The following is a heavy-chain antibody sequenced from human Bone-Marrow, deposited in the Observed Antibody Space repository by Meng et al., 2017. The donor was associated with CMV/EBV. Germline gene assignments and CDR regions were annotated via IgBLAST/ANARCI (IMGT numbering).Heavy chain of an antibody. CDR3: ARLDGNYVWGSYRYPYYFDY. CDR2: IYPGDSDT. V-gene: IGHV5-51*01. J-gene: IGHJ4*02. Sequence: KVSCKGSGYSFTSYWIGWVRQMPGKGLEWMGIIYPGDSDTRYSPSFQGQVTISADKSISTAYLQWSSLKASDTARYYCARLDGNYVWGSYRYPYYFDYWGQGTLVTVSS. CDR1: GYSFTSYW. D-gene: IGHD3-16*02.